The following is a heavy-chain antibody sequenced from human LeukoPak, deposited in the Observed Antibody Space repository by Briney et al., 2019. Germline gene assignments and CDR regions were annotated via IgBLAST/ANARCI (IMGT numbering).Heavy chain of an antibody. Sequence: GGSLRLSCAASGFTFSNYAVSWVRQAPGRGLEWVSTISGGGSTTYYADSAKGRFTIYRDNSKHPMFLQINSLRADDTAVYYCPRQSYASGWNPFHYWGQGILVTVSS. V-gene: IGHV3-23*01. CDR2: ISGGGSTT. D-gene: IGHD6-19*01. J-gene: IGHJ4*02. CDR1: GFTFSNYA. CDR3: PRQSYASGWNPFHY.